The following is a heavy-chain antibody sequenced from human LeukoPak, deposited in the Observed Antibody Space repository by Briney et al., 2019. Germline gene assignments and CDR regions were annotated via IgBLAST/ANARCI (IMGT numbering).Heavy chain of an antibody. V-gene: IGHV3-7*01. CDR1: GYTFSSYW. J-gene: IGHJ4*02. Sequence: GGSLRLSCAASGYTFSSYWMSWVREAPGKGLEWVANIKQDGSEKYYVDSVKGRFTISRDNAKNSLYLQMNSLRAEDTAVYYCAVFAATVDYWGQGTLVTVSS. D-gene: IGHD6-13*01. CDR2: IKQDGSEK. CDR3: AVFAATVDY.